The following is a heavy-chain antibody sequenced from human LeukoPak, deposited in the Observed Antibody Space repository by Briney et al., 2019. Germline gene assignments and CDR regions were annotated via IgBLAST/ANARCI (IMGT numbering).Heavy chain of an antibody. J-gene: IGHJ4*02. Sequence: GGSLRLSCAASGFTFSSYSLNWVRQAPGKGLEWVSYISSSSSTIYYADSVKGRFTISRDNAKNSLYLQMNSLRAEDTAVYYCARDGGYSYGHFDYWGQGTLVTVSS. D-gene: IGHD5-18*01. CDR2: ISSSSSTI. V-gene: IGHV3-48*01. CDR1: GFTFSSYS. CDR3: ARDGGYSYGHFDY.